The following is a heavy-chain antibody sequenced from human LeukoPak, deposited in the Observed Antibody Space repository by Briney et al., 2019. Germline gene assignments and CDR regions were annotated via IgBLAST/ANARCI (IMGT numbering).Heavy chain of an antibody. D-gene: IGHD5-12*01. CDR3: ARDMLRFSFDY. CDR2: IYYSGST. Sequence: PSETLSLTCTVSGGSISSGDYYWSWIRQPPGKGLEWIGYIYYSGSTYYNPSLRSRVTISVDTSKNQFSLKLSSVTAADTAVYYCARDMLRFSFDYWGQGTLVTVSS. V-gene: IGHV4-30-4*01. J-gene: IGHJ4*02. CDR1: GGSISSGDYY.